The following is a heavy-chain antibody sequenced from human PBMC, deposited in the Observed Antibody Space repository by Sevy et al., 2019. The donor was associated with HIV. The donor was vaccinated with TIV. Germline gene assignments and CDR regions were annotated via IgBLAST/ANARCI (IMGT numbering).Heavy chain of an antibody. CDR1: GFTFSSYA. D-gene: IGHD6-19*01. CDR2: IGGSGVTT. CDR3: AKDGLTYSSGSYFDF. J-gene: IGHJ4*02. V-gene: IGHV3-23*01. Sequence: GGSLRLSCTASGFTFSSYAMSWVRQAPGQGLKSVSAIGGSGVTTYYADSVKGRFTISRDNSKNTLYLQMNSLRAEDTAVYYCAKDGLTYSSGSYFDFWGQGTLVTVSS.